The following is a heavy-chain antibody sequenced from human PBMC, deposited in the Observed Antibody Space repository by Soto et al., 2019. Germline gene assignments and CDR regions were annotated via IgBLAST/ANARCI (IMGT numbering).Heavy chain of an antibody. Sequence: EVQLVESGGGLVQPGGSLRLSCAASGFTFSGHWMSWVRQAPGKGLEWVANIKQGGSEEYYVDSVKGRFTISRDNAKNSLHLEMNSLRVEDTAMYYCARDMGVAVAGRGLYDYWGQGTLVTVSS. J-gene: IGHJ4*02. V-gene: IGHV3-7*01. D-gene: IGHD6-19*01. CDR1: GFTFSGHW. CDR3: ARDMGVAVAGRGLYDY. CDR2: IKQGGSEE.